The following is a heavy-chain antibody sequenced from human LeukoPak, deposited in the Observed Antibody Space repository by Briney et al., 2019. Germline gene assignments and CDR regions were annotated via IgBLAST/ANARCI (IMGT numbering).Heavy chain of an antibody. CDR2: ISASGGST. J-gene: IGHJ4*02. V-gene: IGHV3-23*01. CDR1: GFTFSSSA. Sequence: GGSLRPSCAASGFTFSSSAMSWVRQVPGKGLEWVSGISASGGSTYYADSVRGRFTISRDNSRNTLYVQINSLRDEDTAVYYCAKDTPTGDEGYWGQGTLVTVSS. CDR3: AKDTPTGDEGY. D-gene: IGHD7-27*01.